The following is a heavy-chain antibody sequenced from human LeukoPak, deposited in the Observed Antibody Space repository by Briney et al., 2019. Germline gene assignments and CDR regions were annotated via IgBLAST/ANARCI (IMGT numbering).Heavy chain of an antibody. Sequence: GGSLRLSCAVSGFTFSGYRMNWVRQAPGKGLEWVANINQDGGVKYYMDSVKGRFTISRDNAKNSLYLQMNSLRAEDTAVYYCARSRGDYESGYFDYWGQGTLVTVSS. J-gene: IGHJ4*02. CDR3: ARSRGDYESGYFDY. V-gene: IGHV3-7*01. CDR1: GFTFSGYR. D-gene: IGHD4-17*01. CDR2: INQDGGVK.